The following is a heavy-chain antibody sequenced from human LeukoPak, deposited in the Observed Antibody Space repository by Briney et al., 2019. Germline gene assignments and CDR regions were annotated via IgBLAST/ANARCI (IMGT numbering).Heavy chain of an antibody. D-gene: IGHD4-17*01. CDR1: GYTFTSYY. Sequence: GASVKVSCKASGYTFTSYYMHWVRQAPGQGLEWMGWISAYNGNTNYAQRLQGRVTMTTDTSTSTAYMELRSLRSDDTAVYYCARDSVNYYYYYYMDVWGKGTTVTVSS. CDR2: ISAYNGNT. J-gene: IGHJ6*03. V-gene: IGHV1-18*04. CDR3: ARDSVNYYYYYYMDV.